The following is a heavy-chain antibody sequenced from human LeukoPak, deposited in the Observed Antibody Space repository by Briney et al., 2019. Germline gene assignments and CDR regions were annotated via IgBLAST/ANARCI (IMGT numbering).Heavy chain of an antibody. V-gene: IGHV5-51*01. CDR2: IYPGDSDT. Sequence: GESLKISCKGSGYSFTSYWIGWVRQMPGKGLEWMGIIYPGDSDTTYSPSFQGQVTISADKSISTAYLQWSSLKASDTAMYYCARRDGYCSSTSCYADYYYGMDVWGQRTTVTVSS. J-gene: IGHJ6*02. CDR1: GYSFTSYW. D-gene: IGHD2-2*01. CDR3: ARRDGYCSSTSCYADYYYGMDV.